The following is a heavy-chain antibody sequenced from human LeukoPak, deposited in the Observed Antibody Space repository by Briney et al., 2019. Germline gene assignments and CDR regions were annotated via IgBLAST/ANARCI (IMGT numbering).Heavy chain of an antibody. CDR3: AKERIVGATTYYFDY. D-gene: IGHD1-26*01. CDR2: ISGSGGST. Sequence: PGGSLRLSCAASGFTFSTYAMSWVRQAPGKGLEWVSVISGSGGSTYYADSVKGRFTISRDNSKNTLYLQMNSLRAEDTAVYYCAKERIVGATTYYFDYWGQGTLVTVSS. J-gene: IGHJ4*02. V-gene: IGHV3-23*01. CDR1: GFTFSTYA.